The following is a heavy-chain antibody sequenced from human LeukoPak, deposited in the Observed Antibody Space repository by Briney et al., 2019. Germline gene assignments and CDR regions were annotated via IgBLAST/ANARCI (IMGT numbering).Heavy chain of an antibody. V-gene: IGHV3-33*01. D-gene: IGHD6-19*01. CDR2: IWYDGSNK. CDR1: GFTFSSYG. CDR3: ARGTDSSGWWYFDY. Sequence: GGSLRLSCAASGFTFSSYGMHWVRQAPGKGLEWVAVIWYDGSNKYYADSVKGRFTISRDNSKNTLYLQMNSLRAEDTAVYYCARGTDSSGWWYFDYWGQGTLVTVSS. J-gene: IGHJ4*02.